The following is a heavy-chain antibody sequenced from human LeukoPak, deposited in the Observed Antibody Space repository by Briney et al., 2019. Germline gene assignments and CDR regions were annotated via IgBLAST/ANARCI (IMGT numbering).Heavy chain of an antibody. CDR1: GYTFTSYA. J-gene: IGHJ4*02. V-gene: IGHV1-3*01. CDR3: ARDFLIAVALFDY. Sequence: GASVKVSCKASGYTFTSYAMHWVRQAPGQRLEWMGWINAGNGNTKYSQKFQGRVTITRDTSASTAYMELSSLRAEDTAVYYCARDFLIAVALFDYWGQGTLVTVSS. CDR2: INAGNGNT. D-gene: IGHD6-19*01.